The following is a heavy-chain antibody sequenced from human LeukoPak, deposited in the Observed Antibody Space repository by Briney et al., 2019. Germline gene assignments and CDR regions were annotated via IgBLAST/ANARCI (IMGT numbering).Heavy chain of an antibody. CDR1: GFTFSSYA. CDR2: ISYDGSNK. V-gene: IGHV3-30-3*01. J-gene: IGHJ4*02. D-gene: IGHD3-10*01. Sequence: GRSLRLSCAASGFTFSSYAMHWVRQAPGKGLEWVAAISYDGSNKYYADSVKGRFTVSRDNSKNTLYLQMNSLRAEDTAMYYCAKGSSAGRPYYFDYWGQGTLVTVSS. CDR3: AKGSSAGRPYYFDY.